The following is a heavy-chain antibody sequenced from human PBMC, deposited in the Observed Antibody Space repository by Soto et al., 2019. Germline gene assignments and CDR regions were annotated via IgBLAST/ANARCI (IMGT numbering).Heavy chain of an antibody. CDR2: ISNSGGST. J-gene: IGHJ4*02. V-gene: IGHV3-23*01. Sequence: EVQLLESGGGLVQPGGSLRLSCAASGFTFNTYAMSWVRQAPGKGLEWVSVISNSGGSTYYADSVKGRFTIYRDNSKNTLYLQVNSLRAEDTAVYYCAKRSPHYFDYWGQGTLVTVSS. D-gene: IGHD3-10*01. CDR1: GFTFNTYA. CDR3: AKRSPHYFDY.